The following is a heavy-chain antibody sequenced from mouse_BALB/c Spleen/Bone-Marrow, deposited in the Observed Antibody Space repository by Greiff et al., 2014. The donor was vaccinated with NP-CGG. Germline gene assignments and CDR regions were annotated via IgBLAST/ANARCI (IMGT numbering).Heavy chain of an antibody. V-gene: IGHV14-3*02. CDR2: IDPANGNT. J-gene: IGHJ2*01. Sequence: EVQLQQSGAELVKPGVSVKLSCTASGFNIKDTYMHWVKQRPEQGLEWIGRIDPANGNTKYDPKFQGKATITADTSSNTAYLQLSSLTSEDTAVYYCARYYYGSSYFDCWGQGTTLTVSS. CDR3: ARYYYGSSYFDC. D-gene: IGHD1-1*01. CDR1: GFNIKDTY.